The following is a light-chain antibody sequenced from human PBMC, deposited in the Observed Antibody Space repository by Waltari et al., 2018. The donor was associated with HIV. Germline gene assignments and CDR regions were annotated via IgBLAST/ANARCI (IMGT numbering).Light chain of an antibody. Sequence: QSALTHPPSASGSPGQAVTISCPRTTSDVGGYNYVSAYQHHPRKAPKLMIYEVSKRPSGVPDRFSGSKSGSTASLTVSGLQAEDEADYYCSSYAGSNNRWVFGGGTKLTAL. CDR3: SSYAGSNNRWV. J-gene: IGLJ3*02. V-gene: IGLV2-8*01. CDR2: EVS. CDR1: TSDVGGYNY.